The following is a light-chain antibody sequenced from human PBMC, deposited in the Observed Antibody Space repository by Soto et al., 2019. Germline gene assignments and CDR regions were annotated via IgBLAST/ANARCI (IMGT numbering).Light chain of an antibody. J-gene: IGKJ1*01. V-gene: IGKV1-39*01. CDR2: GAS. CDR1: HSINKY. Sequence: DIQMTQSPSSLSASVGDRVTIACRASHSINKYLNWYQQKPGKAPKLLIYGASSLLSGVPSRFSGSGSGTDFTLTISSLQPEDFATYYCQHSYTTPLTFGQGTKVDIK. CDR3: QHSYTTPLT.